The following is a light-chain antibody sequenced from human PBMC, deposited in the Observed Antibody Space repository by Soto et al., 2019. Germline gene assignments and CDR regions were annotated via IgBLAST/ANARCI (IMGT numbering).Light chain of an antibody. J-gene: IGKJ1*01. CDR1: QSVSND. Sequence: THSTPTLSVSPGESATLSCRASQSVSNDLAWYQQKPGQPPRLLIYGASTRATGVPGRFSGSGSGTEFTLTISSLQSEDFAVYYCQQYNGWSTFGQGTKVDIK. CDR3: QQYNGWST. V-gene: IGKV3-15*01. CDR2: GAS.